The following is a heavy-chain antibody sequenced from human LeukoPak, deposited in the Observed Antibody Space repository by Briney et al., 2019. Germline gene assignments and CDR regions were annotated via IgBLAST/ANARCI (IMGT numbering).Heavy chain of an antibody. D-gene: IGHD3-9*01. CDR3: ARAYDILTGYYKPPTNWFDP. Sequence: ASVKVSCKASGYTLTGYYMHWVRQAPGQGLEWMGWINPNSGGTNYAQKFQGRVTMTRDTSISTAYMELSRLRSDDTAVYYCARAYDILTGYYKPPTNWFDPWGQGTLVTVSS. J-gene: IGHJ5*02. CDR1: GYTLTGYY. V-gene: IGHV1-2*02. CDR2: INPNSGGT.